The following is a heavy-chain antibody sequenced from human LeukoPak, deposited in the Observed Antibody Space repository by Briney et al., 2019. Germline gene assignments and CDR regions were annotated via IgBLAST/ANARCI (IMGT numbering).Heavy chain of an antibody. D-gene: IGHD3-22*01. CDR3: ARNVLTYYYDSSGYSDY. CDR2: IYSGGST. J-gene: IGHJ4*02. Sequence: PGGSLRLSCAASGSTVSSNYMSWVRQAPGKGLEWVSVIYSGGSTYYADSVKGRFTISRDNSKNTLYLQMNSLRAEDTAVYYCARNVLTYYYDSSGYSDYWGQGTLVTVSS. V-gene: IGHV3-53*01. CDR1: GSTVSSNY.